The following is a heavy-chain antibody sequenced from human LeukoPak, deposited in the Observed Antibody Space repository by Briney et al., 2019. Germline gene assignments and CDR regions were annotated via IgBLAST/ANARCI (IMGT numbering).Heavy chain of an antibody. CDR1: GFTFSSYA. J-gene: IGHJ4*02. CDR3: AKDGPTVVSPHDY. V-gene: IGHV3-23*01. CDR2: IGGSGIST. D-gene: IGHD4-23*01. Sequence: GGSLRLSCAVSGFTFSSYAISWVRQAPRKGLEWVSTIGGSGISTYYADSVKGRFTISRDTSKNTLSLQMDSLRAEDTAVYYCAKDGPTVVSPHDYWGQGTLATVSS.